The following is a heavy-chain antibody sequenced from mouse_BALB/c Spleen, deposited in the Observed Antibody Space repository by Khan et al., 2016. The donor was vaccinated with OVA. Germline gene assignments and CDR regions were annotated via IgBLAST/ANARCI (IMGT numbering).Heavy chain of an antibody. Sequence: QVQLKESGPGLVQPSQSLSITCTVSGFSLTTYGIHWVRQSPGKGLEWLGVIWSGGSTDYNAPFISRLSISQDNSQSQVFFKMNSLQADDTAIYYCARHCYRYDFTYWGQGTLVTVSA. CDR2: IWSGGST. CDR3: ARHCYRYDFTY. D-gene: IGHD2-12*01. CDR1: GFSLTTYG. J-gene: IGHJ3*01. V-gene: IGHV2-2*01.